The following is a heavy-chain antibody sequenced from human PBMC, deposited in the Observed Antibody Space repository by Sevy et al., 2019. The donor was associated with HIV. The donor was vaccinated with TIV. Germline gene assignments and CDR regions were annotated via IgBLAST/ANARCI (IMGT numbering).Heavy chain of an antibody. D-gene: IGHD2-8*01. CDR3: AREGCTKPHDY. CDR2: FSFGCGRI. Sequence: GGSLRLSCEASGFTFSKYSMSWVRQAPGKGLEWVSTFSFGCGRINYADSVKGRFTISRDDSKNTLYLQMNSLRAEDTAVYYCAREGCTKPHDYWGQGTLVTVSS. J-gene: IGHJ4*02. CDR1: GFTFSKYS. V-gene: IGHV3-23*01.